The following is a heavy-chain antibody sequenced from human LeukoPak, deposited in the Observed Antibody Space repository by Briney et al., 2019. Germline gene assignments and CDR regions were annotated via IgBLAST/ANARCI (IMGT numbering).Heavy chain of an antibody. J-gene: IGHJ3*02. CDR2: IIPIFGTA. V-gene: IGHV1-69*01. CDR1: GGGFSSYA. Sequence: SVKVCCKASGGGFSSYAISWGRQAPGQGLEWMGGIIPIFGTANYAQKFQGRVTITADESTSTAYMELSRRRSDDTAVYYCARDSATVVLDAFDIWGQGTMVTVSS. D-gene: IGHD4-23*01. CDR3: ARDSATVVLDAFDI.